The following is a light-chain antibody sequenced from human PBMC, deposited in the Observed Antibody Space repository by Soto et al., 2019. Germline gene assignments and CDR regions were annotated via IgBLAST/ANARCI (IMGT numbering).Light chain of an antibody. V-gene: IGLV1-40*01. J-gene: IGLJ1*01. CDR2: GDN. Sequence: QSVLSQPPSVSGAPGQRITISCTGSSSNIGANYDVHWYRQVPGTAPKLLMSGDNNRPSGVADRFSGSKSGTSASLAITRLQAEDEADYYCQSYESSLNRVFGTGTKLTVL. CDR1: SSNIGANYD. CDR3: QSYESSLNRV.